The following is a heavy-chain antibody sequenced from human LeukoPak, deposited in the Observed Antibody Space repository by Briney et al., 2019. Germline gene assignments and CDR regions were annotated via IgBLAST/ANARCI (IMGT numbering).Heavy chain of an antibody. J-gene: IGHJ4*02. CDR2: IKQDGSEK. CDR3: ASQSYSNFDY. Sequence: GGSLRLSCVASGFTFSSYWMSWVRQAPGKGLEWVANIKQDGSEKDYVESVKGRFTISRDNAKNSLYLQMNSLRAEDTAVYYCASQSYSNFDYWGQGTPVTVSS. D-gene: IGHD6-13*01. V-gene: IGHV3-7*03. CDR1: GFTFSSYW.